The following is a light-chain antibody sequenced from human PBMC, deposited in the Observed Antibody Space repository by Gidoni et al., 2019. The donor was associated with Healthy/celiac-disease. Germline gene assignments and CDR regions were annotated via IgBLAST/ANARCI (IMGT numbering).Light chain of an antibody. CDR2: AAS. CDR3: QQSYSTS. Sequence: DIQMTQSPSSLSASVGDRVTITCRASQSINSYLNWYQQKPGKAPKLMIYAASSLQSGVPSRFSGSGSGTDFTLTISNLQPEDFATYYCQQSYSTSFGGGTKVEIK. V-gene: IGKV1-39*01. J-gene: IGKJ4*01. CDR1: QSINSY.